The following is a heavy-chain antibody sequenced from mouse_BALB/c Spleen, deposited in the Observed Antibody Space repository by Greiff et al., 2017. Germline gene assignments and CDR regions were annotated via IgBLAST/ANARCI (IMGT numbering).Heavy chain of an antibody. V-gene: IGHV14-3*02. J-gene: IGHJ4*01. D-gene: IGHD1-1*01. Sequence: VQLQQSGTELVKPGASVKLSCTASGFNIKDTYMHWVKQRPEQGLEWIGRIDPANGNTKYDPKFQGKATITADTSSNTAYLQLSSLTSEDTAVYYCARDYYGSSYVSYAMDYWGQGTSVTVSS. CDR3: ARDYYGSSYVSYAMDY. CDR2: IDPANGNT. CDR1: GFNIKDTY.